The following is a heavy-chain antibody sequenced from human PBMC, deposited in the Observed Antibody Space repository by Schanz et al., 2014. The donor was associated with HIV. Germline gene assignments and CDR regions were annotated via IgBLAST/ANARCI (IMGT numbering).Heavy chain of an antibody. Sequence: QVQLQQWGAGLLKPSETLSLTCAVYGGSFSGYYWSWIRQTPGKGLEWIGEITHTGSSNYNPSLKSRVTMSLDTSKSQFSLKLSSVTAADTAVYYCASTEVRDLRYLDSSYFDYWGQGTLVTVSS. CDR3: ASTEVRDLRYLDSSYFDY. J-gene: IGHJ4*02. D-gene: IGHD3-9*01. CDR2: ITHTGSS. V-gene: IGHV4-34*01. CDR1: GGSFSGYY.